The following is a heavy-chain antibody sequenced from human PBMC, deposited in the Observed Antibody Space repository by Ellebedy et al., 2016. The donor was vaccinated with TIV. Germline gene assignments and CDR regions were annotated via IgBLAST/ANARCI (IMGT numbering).Heavy chain of an antibody. CDR2: SSPYNGNT. J-gene: IGHJ4*02. CDR1: GYTFTSYG. V-gene: IGHV1-18*04. D-gene: IGHD3-22*01. Sequence: AASVKVSCKASGYTFTSYGISWVRQAPGQGLEWMEWSSPYNGNTKYAQRVQGRVTMTTDTSTSTAYMELRSLEAEDTAVYYCARAYSYDPNGYLDYWGQGTLVTVSS. CDR3: ARAYSYDPNGYLDY.